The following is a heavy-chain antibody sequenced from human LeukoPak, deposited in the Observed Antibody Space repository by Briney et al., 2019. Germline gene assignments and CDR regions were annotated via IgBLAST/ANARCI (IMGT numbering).Heavy chain of an antibody. CDR3: ARGTYYYDSSGYYPFDY. CDR2: IYTSGST. CDR1: GDSISSGSHF. J-gene: IGHJ4*02. V-gene: IGHV4-61*02. D-gene: IGHD3-22*01. Sequence: SETLSLTCTVSGDSISSGSHFWFWIRQPAGKGLEWIGRIYTSGSTNYSPSLKSRATISVDTSKNQFSLKLRSVTAADTAVYYCARGTYYYDSSGYYPFDYWGQGTLVTVSS.